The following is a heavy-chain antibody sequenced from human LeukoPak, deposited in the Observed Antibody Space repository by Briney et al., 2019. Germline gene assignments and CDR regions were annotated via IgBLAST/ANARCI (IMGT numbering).Heavy chain of an antibody. V-gene: IGHV4-34*01. D-gene: IGHD3-22*01. J-gene: IGHJ4*02. CDR3: ARSDSSGYFPFDY. Sequence: PSETLSLTCAVYGGSFSGYYWSWIRQPPGKGLEWIGEINHSGGTNYNPSLKSRVTISVDTSKNQFSLKLSSVTAADTAVYYCARSDSSGYFPFDYWGQGTLVTVSS. CDR2: INHSGGT. CDR1: GGSFSGYY.